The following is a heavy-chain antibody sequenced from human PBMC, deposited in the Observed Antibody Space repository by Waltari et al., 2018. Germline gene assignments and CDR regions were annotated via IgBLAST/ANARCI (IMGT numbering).Heavy chain of an antibody. J-gene: IGHJ6*02. Sequence: EVQLLESGGGLVQPGGSLRLSCAASGFTFSSYAMNWVRQAPGQGLEGVSGISGGGWSTYYAGSVKGRCTISRDNSKNTLYLQMDSLRAEDTAVYYCAKDRDTVTPPSRVYGMDVWGQGTTVTVSS. CDR3: AKDRDTVTPPSRVYGMDV. D-gene: IGHD4-17*01. CDR2: ISGGGWST. V-gene: IGHV3-23*01. CDR1: GFTFSSYA.